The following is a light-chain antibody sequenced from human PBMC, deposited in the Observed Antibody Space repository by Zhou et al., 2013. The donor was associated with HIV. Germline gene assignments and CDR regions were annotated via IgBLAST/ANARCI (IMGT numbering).Light chain of an antibody. J-gene: IGKJ4*01. Sequence: EIVLTQSPATLSLSPGERATLSCRASQSVGSYLAWYQQKPGQAPRLLIYDASDRATGGPARFSGSGSGTEFTLTISSMQSEDFAVYSCQQYHTWPLTFGGGTKVEIK. V-gene: IGKV3-11*01. CDR1: QSVGSY. CDR2: DAS. CDR3: QQYHTWPLT.